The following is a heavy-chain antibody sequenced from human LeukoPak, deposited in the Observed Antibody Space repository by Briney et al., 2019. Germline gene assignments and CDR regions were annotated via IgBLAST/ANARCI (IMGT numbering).Heavy chain of an antibody. V-gene: IGHV4-61*09. CDR2: IYTSGST. CDR1: GGSISSGSFH. J-gene: IGHJ6*03. Sequence: PSETLSLTCTVSGGSISSGSFHWSWIRQPAGKGLEWIGHIYTSGSTNYNPSIKSRVTISVDTSKNQFSLKLSSVTAADTAVYYCAGDGVGGLFYSYYMDVWGKGTTVTVSS. CDR3: AGDGVGGLFYSYYMDV. D-gene: IGHD3-16*01.